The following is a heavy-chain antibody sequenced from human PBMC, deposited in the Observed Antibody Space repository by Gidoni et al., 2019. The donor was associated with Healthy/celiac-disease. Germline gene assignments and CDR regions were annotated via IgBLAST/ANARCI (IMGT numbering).Heavy chain of an antibody. CDR2: ISSSSSYI. V-gene: IGHV3-21*01. D-gene: IGHD3-10*01. CDR3: ARDAYYGSGSYYTDPGYGMDV. CDR1: GFAFSSAS. J-gene: IGHJ6*02. Sequence: EAQLVESGGGLVKPGGSLRLACAASGFAFSSASRKWARQAPGKGLEWVSSISSSSSYIYYADSVQARFTISRDNAKNSLYLQMNSLSAEDTAVYYCARDAYYGSGSYYTDPGYGMDVWGQGTTVTVSS.